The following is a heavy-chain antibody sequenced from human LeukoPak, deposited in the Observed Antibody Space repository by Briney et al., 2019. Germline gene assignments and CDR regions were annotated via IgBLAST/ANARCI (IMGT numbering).Heavy chain of an antibody. J-gene: IGHJ4*02. Sequence: GGSLRLSCAASGFTFSNYALHWVRQAPGKGLEWVAVISYDGSNKFYADSVKGRFTTSRDNSKNTLYLHMNSLRAEDTAVYYCAKVGDNWDFDYWGQGTLVSVSS. CDR2: ISYDGSNK. D-gene: IGHD3-16*01. CDR1: GFTFSNYA. V-gene: IGHV3-30*04. CDR3: AKVGDNWDFDY.